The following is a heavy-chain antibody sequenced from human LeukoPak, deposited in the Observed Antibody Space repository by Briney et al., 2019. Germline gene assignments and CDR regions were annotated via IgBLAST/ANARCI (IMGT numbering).Heavy chain of an antibody. J-gene: IGHJ6*03. CDR3: ARVSLAAAGTDYYYMDV. V-gene: IGHV3-48*04. Sequence: GGSLRLSCAASGFTFSSYSMNWVRQAPGKGLEWVSYISSSSSTIYYADSVKGRFTISRDNAKNSLYLQMNSLRAEDTAVYYCARVSLAAAGTDYYYMDVWGKGTTVTVSS. D-gene: IGHD6-13*01. CDR1: GFTFSSYS. CDR2: ISSSSSTI.